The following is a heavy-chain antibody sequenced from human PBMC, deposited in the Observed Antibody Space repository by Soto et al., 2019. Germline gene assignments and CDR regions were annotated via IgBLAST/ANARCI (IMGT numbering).Heavy chain of an antibody. CDR1: GYTFTSYA. Sequence: XSVKVSCKASGYTFTSYAMHWVRQAPGQSLEWMGWINAGNGNTKYSQKFQGRVTITRDTSASTAYMELSSLRSEDTAVYYCASSSYFVAPFDYWGQGTLVTVSS. CDR3: ASSSYFVAPFDY. V-gene: IGHV1-3*01. D-gene: IGHD3-9*01. CDR2: INAGNGNT. J-gene: IGHJ4*02.